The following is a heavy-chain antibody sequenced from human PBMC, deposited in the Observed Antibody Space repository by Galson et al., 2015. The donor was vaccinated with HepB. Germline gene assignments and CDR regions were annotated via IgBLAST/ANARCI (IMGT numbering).Heavy chain of an antibody. V-gene: IGHV3-30*02. CDR2: IRYDGSNK. CDR3: AKDLSPSWKNFDY. Sequence: SLRLSCAASGFTFSSYGMHWVRQAPGKGLEWVAFIRYDGSNKYYADSVKGRFTISRDNSKNTLYLQMNSLRAEDTAAYYCAKDLSPSWKNFDYWGQGTLVTVSS. D-gene: IGHD2-2*01. J-gene: IGHJ4*02. CDR1: GFTFSSYG.